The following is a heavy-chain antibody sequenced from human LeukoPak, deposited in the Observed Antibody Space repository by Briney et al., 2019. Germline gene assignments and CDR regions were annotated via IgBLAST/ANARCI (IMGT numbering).Heavy chain of an antibody. J-gene: IGHJ4*02. CDR2: IYHSGST. CDR3: ARVSSGATTVDY. D-gene: IGHD1-26*01. Sequence: ASETLSLTCAVSGGSISSSNWWSWVRQPPGKGLEWIGEIYHSGSTNYNPSLKSRVTISADKSKNQFSLKLSSVTAADTAVYYCARVSSGATTVDYWGQGTLVTVSS. V-gene: IGHV4-4*02. CDR1: GGSISSSNW.